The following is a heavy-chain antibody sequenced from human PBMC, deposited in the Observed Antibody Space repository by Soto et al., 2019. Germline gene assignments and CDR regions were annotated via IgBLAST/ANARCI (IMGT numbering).Heavy chain of an antibody. V-gene: IGHV3-30*18. J-gene: IGHJ6*03. D-gene: IGHD2-2*01. CDR1: GFTFSSYG. Sequence: QVQLVESGGGVVQPGRSLRLSCAASGFTFSSYGMHWVRQAPGKGLEWVAVISYDGSNKYYADSVKARFTISRDNSKNTLYLQMNSLRAEDTAVYYCAKDPVSSCSSTSCYAYYYYYMDVWGKGTTVTVSS. CDR3: AKDPVSSCSSTSCYAYYYYYMDV. CDR2: ISYDGSNK.